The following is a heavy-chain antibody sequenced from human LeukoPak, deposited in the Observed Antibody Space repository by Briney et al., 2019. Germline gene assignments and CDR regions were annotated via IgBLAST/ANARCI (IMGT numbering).Heavy chain of an antibody. CDR2: IDGSDGAS. D-gene: IGHD1-26*01. CDR1: GFRFAGYV. V-gene: IGHV3-23*01. Sequence: PGGSLRLSCAASGFRFAGYVMSWVRQAPGKGLEYVSSIDGSDGASYYADSVKGRFTISRDNSKNTLFLQMNSLRVEDTAVFYCSRVDSGNYDYWGQGTLLTVSS. J-gene: IGHJ4*02. CDR3: SRVDSGNYDY.